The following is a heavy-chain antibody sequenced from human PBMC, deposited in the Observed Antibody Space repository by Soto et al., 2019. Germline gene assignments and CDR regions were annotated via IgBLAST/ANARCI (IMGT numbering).Heavy chain of an antibody. CDR2: ISNDGSDT. CDR1: GFTFSNHW. CDR3: VRDRPDNWFDP. J-gene: IGHJ5*02. V-gene: IGHV3-74*03. Sequence: PGGSLRLSCAASGFTFSNHWMHWVRQAPGKGPVWVSRISNDGSDTTYADSVKGRFTISRDNAKNTVYLQMNSLRAEDTAVYHCVRDRPDNWFDPWGQGTQVTVSS.